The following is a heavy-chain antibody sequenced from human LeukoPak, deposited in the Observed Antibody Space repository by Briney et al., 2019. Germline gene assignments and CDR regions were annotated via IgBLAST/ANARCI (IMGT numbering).Heavy chain of an antibody. V-gene: IGHV3-9*01. CDR2: ISWNSGSI. J-gene: IGHJ1*01. CDR1: GFTFDDYA. D-gene: IGHD6-19*01. Sequence: GGSLRLSCAASGFTFDDYAMHWVRHAPGKGLEWVSGISWNSGSIGYADSVKGRFTISRDNAKNSLYLQMNSLRAEDTALYYCAKGSVAGNAEYFQHWGQGTLVTVSS. CDR3: AKGSVAGNAEYFQH.